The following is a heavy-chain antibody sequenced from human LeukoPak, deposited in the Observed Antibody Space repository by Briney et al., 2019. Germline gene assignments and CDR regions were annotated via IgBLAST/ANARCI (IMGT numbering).Heavy chain of an antibody. CDR2: IRYDGSNK. CDR3: ARAKRNGFDI. CDR1: GFTFSSYG. J-gene: IGHJ3*02. Sequence: GGSLRLSCAASGFTFSSYGMHWVRQAPGKGLEWVAFIRYDGSNKYYADSVKGRFTISRDNAKNSLYLQMNSLRAEDTAVYYCARAKRNGFDIWGQGTMVTVSS. V-gene: IGHV3-30*02.